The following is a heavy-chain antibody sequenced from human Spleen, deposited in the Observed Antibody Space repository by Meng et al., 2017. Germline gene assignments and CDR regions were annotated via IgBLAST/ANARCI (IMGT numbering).Heavy chain of an antibody. D-gene: IGHD4-17*01. CDR2: IYTSGSS. J-gene: IGHJ3*02. CDR1: GGSISSYY. CDR3: ARDRGLNDYGDYGDPGDAFDI. Sequence: SETLSLTCTVSGGSISSYYWSWIRQPAGEGLEWIGRIYTSGSSNSNPSLKSRVTISIDTSKNQFSLKQSSVTAADTAVYYCARDRGLNDYGDYGDPGDAFDIWGQGTMVTVSS. V-gene: IGHV4-4*07.